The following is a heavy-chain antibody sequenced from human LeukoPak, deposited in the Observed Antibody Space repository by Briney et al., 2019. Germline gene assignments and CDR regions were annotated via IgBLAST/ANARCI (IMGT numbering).Heavy chain of an antibody. D-gene: IGHD3-3*01. Sequence: QPGGSLRLSCAASGFTFSIYWMHWVHQAPGKGLVWVSRINSDGSSTSYADSVKGRFTISRDNAKNTLYLQMNSLRAEDTAVYYCARDEDWSGYYGAFDIWGQGTVVTVSS. CDR3: ARDEDWSGYYGAFDI. J-gene: IGHJ3*02. CDR1: GFTFSIYW. V-gene: IGHV3-74*01. CDR2: INSDGSST.